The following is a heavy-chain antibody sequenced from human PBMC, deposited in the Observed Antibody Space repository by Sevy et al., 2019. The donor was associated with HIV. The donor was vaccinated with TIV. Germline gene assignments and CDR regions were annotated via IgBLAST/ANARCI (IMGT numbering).Heavy chain of an antibody. CDR2: ILPGDSDT. D-gene: IGHD2-21*02. CDR1: GYDFDTYW. J-gene: IGHJ4*02. V-gene: IGHV5-51*01. Sequence: GESLKISCQGSGYDFDTYWIGWVRQMPGKGLEWMGIILPGDSDTAYRPSFQGQVTISADKSSTTAYLQWSSLKASDRAMYFCARQGDSDGFDYWGQGTLVTVSS. CDR3: ARQGDSDGFDY.